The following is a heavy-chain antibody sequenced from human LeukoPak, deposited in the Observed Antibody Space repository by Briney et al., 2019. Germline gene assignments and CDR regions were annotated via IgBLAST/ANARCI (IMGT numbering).Heavy chain of an antibody. D-gene: IGHD3-22*01. CDR1: GFTFSSYA. CDR2: ISSNGGST. Sequence: GGSLRLSCSASGFTFSSYAMHWVRQAPGKGLEYVSAISSNGGSTYYADSVKGRFTISRDNSKNTLYLQMNSLRAEDTAVYYCARDRGDSSGYQYYYYGMDVWGQGTTVTVSS. V-gene: IGHV3-64*04. J-gene: IGHJ6*02. CDR3: ARDRGDSSGYQYYYYGMDV.